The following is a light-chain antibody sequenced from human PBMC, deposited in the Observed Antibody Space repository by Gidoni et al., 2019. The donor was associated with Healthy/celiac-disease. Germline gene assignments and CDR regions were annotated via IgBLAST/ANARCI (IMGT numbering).Light chain of an antibody. CDR1: SSNIGSNT. V-gene: IGLV1-44*01. CDR3: AAWDDSLNGVV. CDR2: SNN. Sequence: QSVLTQPPSPSGTPGQRVTISCSGSSSNIGSNTVNWYQQLPGTAPKLLIYSNNQRPSGVPARFSGSKSGTSASLAISGLQSEDEADYYCAAWDDSLNGVVFGGGTKLTVL. J-gene: IGLJ2*01.